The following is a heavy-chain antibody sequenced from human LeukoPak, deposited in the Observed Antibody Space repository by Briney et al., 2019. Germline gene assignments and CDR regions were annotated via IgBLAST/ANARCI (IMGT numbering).Heavy chain of an antibody. CDR1: GGSISSSSYY. V-gene: IGHV4-39*01. CDR2: IYYSGST. CDR3: ARDIAVAGTGIIGY. Sequence: PSETLSLTCTVSGGSISSSSYYWGWIRQPPGKGLEWIGSIYYSGSTYYNPSLKSRVTISVDTSKNQFSLKLSSVTAADTAVYYCARDIAVAGTGIIGYWGQGNLVTVSS. D-gene: IGHD6-19*01. J-gene: IGHJ4*02.